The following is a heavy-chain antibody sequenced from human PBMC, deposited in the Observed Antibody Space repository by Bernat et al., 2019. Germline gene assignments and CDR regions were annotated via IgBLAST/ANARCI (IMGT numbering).Heavy chain of an antibody. CDR1: GFAFSTYW. CDR2: INSDGSRT. V-gene: IGHV3-74*01. CDR3: VRDYGYSDKS. D-gene: IGHD6-13*01. Sequence: EVQLVESGGGLVQPGGSLRLSCAASGFAFSTYWMHWVRQAPGKGLVWVSRINSDGSRTSYADSVKGRFTISRDNATNTLYLKMNSLRAEDTAVYYCVRDYGYSDKSWGQGTMVTVSS. J-gene: IGHJ3*01.